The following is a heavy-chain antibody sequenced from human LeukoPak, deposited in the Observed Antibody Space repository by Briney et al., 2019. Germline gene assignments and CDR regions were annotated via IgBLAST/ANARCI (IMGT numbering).Heavy chain of an antibody. V-gene: IGHV3-23*01. CDR2: ISGSGGST. Sequence: PGGSLRLSCAASGFTFSSYAMSWVRQAPGKGLEWVSAISGSGGSTYYADSVKGRFTISRDNSKNTLYLQMNSLRAEGTAVYYCARDNDIVVVPAAYEGDYWGQGTLVTVSS. CDR1: GFTFSSYA. D-gene: IGHD2-2*01. CDR3: ARDNDIVVVPAAYEGDY. J-gene: IGHJ4*02.